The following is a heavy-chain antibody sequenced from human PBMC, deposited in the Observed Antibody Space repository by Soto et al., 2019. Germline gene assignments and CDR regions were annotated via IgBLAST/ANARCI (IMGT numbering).Heavy chain of an antibody. J-gene: IGHJ4*02. CDR3: ARDYTVRVRRHAWVDY. D-gene: IGHD3-16*01. V-gene: IGHV3-33*01. CDR2: IWYDGSNK. CDR1: GFTFSSYG. Sequence: GGSLRLSCAASGFTFSSYGMHWVRQAPGKGLEWVAVIWYDGSNKYYADSVKGRFTISRDNSKNTLYLQMNSLRAEDTAVYYCARDYTVRVRRHAWVDYWGQGTLVTASS.